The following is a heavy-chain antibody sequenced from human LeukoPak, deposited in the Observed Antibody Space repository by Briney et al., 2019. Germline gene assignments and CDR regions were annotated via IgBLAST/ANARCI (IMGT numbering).Heavy chain of an antibody. Sequence: GASVKVSCKASGGTFSSYAISWVRQAPGQGLEWMGGIIPIFGTANYAQKLQGRVNMTTDTSTSTAYMELRSLRSDDTAVYYCARLQDTAMAGPPFDYWGQGTLVSVSS. D-gene: IGHD5-18*01. CDR2: IIPIFGTA. CDR1: GGTFSSYA. V-gene: IGHV1-69*05. CDR3: ARLQDTAMAGPPFDY. J-gene: IGHJ4*02.